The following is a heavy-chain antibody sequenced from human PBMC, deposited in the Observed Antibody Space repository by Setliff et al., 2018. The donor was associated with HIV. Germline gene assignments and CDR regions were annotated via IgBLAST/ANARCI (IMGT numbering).Heavy chain of an antibody. CDR2: ISHSGRT. CDR1: GGSLSDSY. CDR3: ARKVGGDFDH. V-gene: IGHV4-34*01. D-gene: IGHD2-2*01. J-gene: IGHJ4*02. Sequence: PSETLSLTCAVYGGSLSDSYYNWFRQPPGKGLEWIGEISHSGRTSYNSSLKSRVTMSVDASKNHISLTLTSLTAADTAVYFCARKVGGDFDHWGQGTLVTVSS.